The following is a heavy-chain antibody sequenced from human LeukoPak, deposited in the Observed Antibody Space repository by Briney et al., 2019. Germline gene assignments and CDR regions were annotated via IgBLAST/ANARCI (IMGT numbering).Heavy chain of an antibody. J-gene: IGHJ6*02. CDR3: ARGAPRGYFDWLSTYYYYGMDV. CDR1: GFTFSSYW. Sequence: GGSLRLSCAASGFTFSSYWMSWVRQAPGKGLEWVANIKQDGSEKYYVDSVKGRFTISRDNAKNSLYLQMNSLRAEDTAVYYCARGAPRGYFDWLSTYYYYGMDVWGQGTTVTVFS. D-gene: IGHD3-9*01. CDR2: IKQDGSEK. V-gene: IGHV3-7*01.